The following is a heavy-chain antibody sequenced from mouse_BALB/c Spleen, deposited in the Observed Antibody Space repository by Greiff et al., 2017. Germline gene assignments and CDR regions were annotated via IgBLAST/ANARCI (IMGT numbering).Heavy chain of an antibody. D-gene: IGHD2-3*01. J-gene: IGHJ2*01. Sequence: VQLQQSGAELAKPGASVKMSCKASGYTFTSYWMHWVKQRPGQGLEWIGRIYPGDGDTNYNGKFKGKATLTADKSSSTAYMQLSSLTSVDSAVYFCARTYDGYYVDYWGQGTTLTVSS. CDR3: ARTYDGYYVDY. V-gene: IGHV1-80*01. CDR2: IYPGDGDT. CDR1: GYTFTSYW.